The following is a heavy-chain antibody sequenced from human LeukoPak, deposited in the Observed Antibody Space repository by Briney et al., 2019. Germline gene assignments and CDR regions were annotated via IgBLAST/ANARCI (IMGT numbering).Heavy chain of an antibody. CDR1: GGSISSYY. CDR2: IYYSGST. CDR3: ARGINWGTSIDY. D-gene: IGHD7-27*01. Sequence: SETLSLTCTVSGGSISSYYWSWIRQPAGKGLEWIGYIYYSGSTYYNPSLKSRVTISVDTSKNQFSLKLSSVTAADTAVYYCARGINWGTSIDYWGQGTLVTVSS. V-gene: IGHV4-59*12. J-gene: IGHJ4*02.